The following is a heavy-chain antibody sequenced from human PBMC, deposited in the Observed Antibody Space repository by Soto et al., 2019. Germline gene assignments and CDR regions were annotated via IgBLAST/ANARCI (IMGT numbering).Heavy chain of an antibody. V-gene: IGHV4-34*01. Sequence: SQTLYLTSAGYGGSFSGSYWRWIRQPPGKGLEWIGEINHSGSTNYNPSLKSRVTISVDTSKNQFSLKLSSVTAADTAVYYCARGLHTYYYGSGRYYYGMDVWGQGTTVT. CDR2: INHSGST. CDR3: ARGLHTYYYGSGRYYYGMDV. J-gene: IGHJ6*02. CDR1: GGSFSGSY. D-gene: IGHD3-10*01.